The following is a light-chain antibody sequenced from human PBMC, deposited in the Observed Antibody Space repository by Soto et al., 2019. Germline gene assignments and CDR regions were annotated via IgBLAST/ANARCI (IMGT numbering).Light chain of an antibody. J-gene: IGLJ1*01. CDR3: SSYTTSYFYV. V-gene: IGLV2-8*01. Sequence: QSALTQPPSASGSPGQSVTISCTGTSSDVGGYNYVSWYQQHPGKAPKLIIYEVSNRPSGVPDRFSGSKSGNTASLTVSGLQAEDEADYYCSSYTTSYFYVFGPGTKLTVL. CDR1: SSDVGGYNY. CDR2: EVS.